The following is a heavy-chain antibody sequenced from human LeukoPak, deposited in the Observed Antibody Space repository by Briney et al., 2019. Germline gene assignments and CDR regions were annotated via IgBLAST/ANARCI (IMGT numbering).Heavy chain of an antibody. Sequence: SETLSLTXTVSGGSISSYYWSWIRQPAGKGLEWIGRIYTSGSTNYNPSLKSRVTMSVDTSKNQFSLKLSSVTAADTAVYYCARDLSPPYYYYYYMDVWGKGTTVTVSS. CDR3: ARDLSPPYYYYYYMDV. CDR2: IYTSGST. V-gene: IGHV4-4*07. CDR1: GGSISSYY. D-gene: IGHD2/OR15-2a*01. J-gene: IGHJ6*03.